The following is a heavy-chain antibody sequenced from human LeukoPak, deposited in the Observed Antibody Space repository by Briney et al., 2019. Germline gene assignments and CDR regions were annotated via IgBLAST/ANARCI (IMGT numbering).Heavy chain of an antibody. D-gene: IGHD3-22*01. CDR3: AKELYYDSSGYGS. CDR1: GFTFSSYG. Sequence: GGSLTLSCAASGFTFSSYGMHWVRQAPGKGLEWVAFIRYDGSNKYYADSVKGRFTISRDNSKNTLYLQMNSLRAEDTAVYHCAKELYYDSSGYGSWGQGTLVTVSS. V-gene: IGHV3-30*02. CDR2: IRYDGSNK. J-gene: IGHJ5*02.